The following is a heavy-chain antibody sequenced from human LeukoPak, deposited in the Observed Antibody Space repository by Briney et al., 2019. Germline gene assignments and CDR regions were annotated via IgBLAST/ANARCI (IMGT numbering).Heavy chain of an antibody. CDR1: GYSFTSYW. Sequence: GESLQISCKGSGYSFTSYWIGWVRQMPGKGLEWMGIIYPGDSDTRYSPSFQGQVTILADKSISTAYLQCSSLKASDPAIYYCARLLYSYDSSGYYYAPKAFDIWGQGTMVTVSS. CDR3: ARLLYSYDSSGYYYAPKAFDI. J-gene: IGHJ3*02. D-gene: IGHD3-22*01. CDR2: IYPGDSDT. V-gene: IGHV5-51*01.